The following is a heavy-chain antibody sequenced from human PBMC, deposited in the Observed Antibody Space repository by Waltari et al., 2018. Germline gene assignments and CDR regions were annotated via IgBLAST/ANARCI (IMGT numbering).Heavy chain of an antibody. Sequence: EVQLVESGGGLVQPGGSLRLSCAASGLTIRGYWMHWVRQAQGKGPVWISRINSDESSTNYADAGRGRFTISRDNAKNTLYLQMDSLRVEDTAVYYCVRYSSGSFDWGQGTLVTVSS. D-gene: IGHD6-19*01. V-gene: IGHV3-74*01. CDR2: INSDESST. CDR3: VRYSSGSFD. CDR1: GLTIRGYW. J-gene: IGHJ4*02.